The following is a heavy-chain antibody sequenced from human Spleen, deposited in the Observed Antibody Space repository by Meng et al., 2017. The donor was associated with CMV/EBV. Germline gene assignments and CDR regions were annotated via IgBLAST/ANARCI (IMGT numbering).Heavy chain of an antibody. CDR1: GPISKRNW. CDR2: IYHSGST. D-gene: IGHD2-2*02. CDR3: ARRCSSASCYMYYFDS. V-gene: IGHV4-4*02. Sequence: GPISKRNWGSWVRQPPGRGLEWIGEIYHSGSTYYNPSLKSRVTISKDMSENQFSLKLSSVTAADTAVYYCARRCSSASCYMYYFDSWGHGTLVTVSS. J-gene: IGHJ4*03.